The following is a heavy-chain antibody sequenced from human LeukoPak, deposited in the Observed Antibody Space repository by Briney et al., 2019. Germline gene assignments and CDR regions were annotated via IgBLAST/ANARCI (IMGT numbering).Heavy chain of an antibody. V-gene: IGHV3-21*01. D-gene: IGHD1-26*01. CDR3: AKKNDGGTYTPGGDFDY. Sequence: GESLRLSCTASGFTFSSYTMNWVRQAPGKGLEWVSFISSRSSYIYYADSVKGRFTISRDNAKNSLYLQMNSLRTGDTAVYYCAKKNDGGTYTPGGDFDYWGQGTLVTASS. CDR1: GFTFSSYT. CDR2: ISSRSSYI. J-gene: IGHJ4*02.